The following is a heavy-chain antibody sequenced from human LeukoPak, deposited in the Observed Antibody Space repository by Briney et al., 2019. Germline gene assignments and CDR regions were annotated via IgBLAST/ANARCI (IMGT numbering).Heavy chain of an antibody. Sequence: GGSLRLSCAASGFTFSNAWMSWVRQAPGKGLEWVGRIKSKTDGGTTDYAAPVKGRFTISRDDSKNTLYLQMNSLKTEDTAVYYCIGHIAAAGTGAFDIWGQGTMVTVSS. V-gene: IGHV3-15*01. CDR1: GFTFSNAW. J-gene: IGHJ3*02. CDR2: IKSKTDGGTT. D-gene: IGHD6-13*01. CDR3: IGHIAAAGTGAFDI.